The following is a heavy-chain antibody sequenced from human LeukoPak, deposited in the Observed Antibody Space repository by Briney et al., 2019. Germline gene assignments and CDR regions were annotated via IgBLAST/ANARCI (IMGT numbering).Heavy chain of an antibody. CDR3: TRGFRLRLRDRAEYFQH. CDR2: INHSGST. Sequence: RSSETLSLTCAVYGGSFSGYYWSWIRQPPGKGLEWIGEINHSGSTNYNPSLKSRVTISVDTSKNQFSLKLSSVTAADTAVYYCTRGFRLRLRDRAEYFQHWGQGTLVTVSS. D-gene: IGHD2-15*01. V-gene: IGHV4-34*01. J-gene: IGHJ1*01. CDR1: GGSFSGYY.